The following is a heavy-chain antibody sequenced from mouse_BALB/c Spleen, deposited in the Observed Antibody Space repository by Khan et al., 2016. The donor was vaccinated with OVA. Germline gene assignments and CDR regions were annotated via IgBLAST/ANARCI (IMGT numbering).Heavy chain of an antibody. CDR2: INTYTGEP. Sequence: QIQLVQSGPELKKPGETVQISCKASGFTFTNYGMNWVRQAPGKGLKWMGWINTYTGEPTFTDDFKGRFAFSLDTSASTAYLQINSLKNEDTATYFCARVGYTGTMDFWGQGTSVTVSS. CDR1: GFTFTNYG. D-gene: IGHD2-14*01. V-gene: IGHV9-3-1*01. J-gene: IGHJ4*01. CDR3: ARVGYTGTMDF.